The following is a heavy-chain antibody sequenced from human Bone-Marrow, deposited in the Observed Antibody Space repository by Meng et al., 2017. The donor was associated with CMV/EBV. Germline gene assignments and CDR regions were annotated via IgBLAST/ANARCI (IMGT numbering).Heavy chain of an antibody. Sequence: GESLKISCAASGFTFSGSAMHWVRQASGKGLEWVGRIRSKANNYATAYAASVKGRFTISRDDSENTAFLQMNSLKTEDTAVYYCTRLEARDYYYGMDVWGQGTTVTVPS. CDR1: GFTFSGSA. CDR2: IRSKANNYAT. CDR3: TRLEARDYYYGMDV. V-gene: IGHV3-73*01. J-gene: IGHJ6*02.